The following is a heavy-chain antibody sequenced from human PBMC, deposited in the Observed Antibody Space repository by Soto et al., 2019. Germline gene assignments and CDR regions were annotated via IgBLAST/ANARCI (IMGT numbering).Heavy chain of an antibody. Sequence: QVQLVQSGAEVKKPGSSVKVSCRASGGTFSNYAISWVRQAPGQGLEWMGGIVPIFGTANYAQKFQGRITITADESTSTAYMELSILRSDDTAVYYCASPTGKLDYWGQGNLVTVSS. D-gene: IGHD2-8*02. CDR1: GGTFSNYA. CDR3: ASPTGKLDY. J-gene: IGHJ4*02. CDR2: IVPIFGTA. V-gene: IGHV1-69*01.